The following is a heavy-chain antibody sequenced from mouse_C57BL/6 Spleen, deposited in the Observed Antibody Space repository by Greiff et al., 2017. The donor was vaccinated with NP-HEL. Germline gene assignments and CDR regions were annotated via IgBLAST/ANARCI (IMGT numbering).Heavy chain of an antibody. CDR1: GFTFSSYA. CDR2: ISDGGSYT. D-gene: IGHD3-3*01. V-gene: IGHV5-4*03. CDR3: ARGGAGNY. Sequence: EVKLMESGGGLVKPGGSLKLSCAASGFTFSSYAMSWVRQTPEKRLEWVATISDGGSYTYYPDNVKGRFTISRDNAKNNLYLQMSHLKSEDTAMYYCARGGAGNYWGQGTTLTVSS. J-gene: IGHJ2*01.